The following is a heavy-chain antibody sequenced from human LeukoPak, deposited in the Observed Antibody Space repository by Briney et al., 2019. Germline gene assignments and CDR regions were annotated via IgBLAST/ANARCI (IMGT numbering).Heavy chain of an antibody. CDR1: GYTFTGYY. J-gene: IGHJ5*02. CDR3: ARGPVVVVVPAANWFDP. Sequence: ASVKVSCKASGYTFTGYYMHWVRQAPRQGLEWMGWINPNSGGTNYAQKFQGRVTMTRDTSISTAYMELSRLRSDDTAVYYCARGPVVVVVPAANWFDPWGQGTLVTVSS. D-gene: IGHD2-2*01. V-gene: IGHV1-2*02. CDR2: INPNSGGT.